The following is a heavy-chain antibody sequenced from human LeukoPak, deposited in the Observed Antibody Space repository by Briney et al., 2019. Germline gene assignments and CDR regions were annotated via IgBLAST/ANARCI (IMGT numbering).Heavy chain of an antibody. J-gene: IGHJ4*02. CDR3: TRIFYYGTRGYYPDF. D-gene: IGHD3-22*01. Sequence: GGSLRLSCAASGFTFDDYGMSWVRQAPGKGLEWIGRSKNKDYAYSTVYAASVKGRFTFSRDDPKNSLYLQMNSLTTEDTAVYYCTRIFYYGTRGYYPDFWGQGTLVTVSS. CDR2: SKNKDYAYST. CDR1: GFTFDDYG. V-gene: IGHV3-72*01.